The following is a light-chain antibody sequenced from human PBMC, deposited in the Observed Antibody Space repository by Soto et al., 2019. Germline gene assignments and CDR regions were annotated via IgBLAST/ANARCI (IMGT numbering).Light chain of an antibody. V-gene: IGKV3-11*01. CDR1: RSVGNN. Sequence: EIVLTQSPATLSLSPGERATLSCRASRSVGNNLAWYQKKPGQAPGLLIYAASTRATGIPARFSGSGSGTDFTLTISSLEPEDFAVYYCQQHADWPITFGGGTKVDIK. CDR3: QQHADWPIT. J-gene: IGKJ4*01. CDR2: AAS.